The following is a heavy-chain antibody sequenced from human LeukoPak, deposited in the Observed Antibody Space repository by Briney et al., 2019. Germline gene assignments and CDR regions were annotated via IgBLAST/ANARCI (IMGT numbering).Heavy chain of an antibody. CDR3: ARDGSTLVVDMPFDY. CDR2: ISRRSSDI. D-gene: IGHD3-22*01. Sequence: GGSLRLSCAASGFTFLNYGMNWVRQAPGKGLEWVSFISRRSSDIYYADSLKGRFTISRDNAKNSLYLQMNSLRAEDTAVYYCARDGSTLVVDMPFDYWGQGTLVTVSS. J-gene: IGHJ4*02. V-gene: IGHV3-21*01. CDR1: GFTFLNYG.